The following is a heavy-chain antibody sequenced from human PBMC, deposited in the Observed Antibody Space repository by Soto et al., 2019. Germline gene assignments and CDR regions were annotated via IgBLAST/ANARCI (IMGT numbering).Heavy chain of an antibody. J-gene: IGHJ4*02. D-gene: IGHD2-15*01. Sequence: GGSLRLSCAASGFTFSSYAMHWVRQAPGKGLEWVAVISYDGSNKYYADSVKGRFTISRDNSKNTLYLQMNSLRAEDTAVYCCARDFFCSGGSCYSTPDYWGQGTLVTVSS. CDR1: GFTFSSYA. CDR2: ISYDGSNK. V-gene: IGHV3-30-3*01. CDR3: ARDFFCSGGSCYSTPDY.